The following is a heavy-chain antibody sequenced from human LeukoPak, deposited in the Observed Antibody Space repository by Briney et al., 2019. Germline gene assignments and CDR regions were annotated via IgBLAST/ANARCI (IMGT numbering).Heavy chain of an antibody. V-gene: IGHV3-7*01. CDR3: ARGVIKDSRYYFDY. D-gene: IGHD6-13*01. CDR1: GFTFSSYW. J-gene: IGHJ4*02. CDR2: IKQDGSEK. Sequence: PGGSLRLSCAASGFTFSSYWMSWVRQAPGKGLEWVANIKQDGSEKYYVDSVKGRFTISRDNAKNSLYLQMNSLRAEDTAVYYCARGVIKDSRYYFDYWGQGTLVTVSS.